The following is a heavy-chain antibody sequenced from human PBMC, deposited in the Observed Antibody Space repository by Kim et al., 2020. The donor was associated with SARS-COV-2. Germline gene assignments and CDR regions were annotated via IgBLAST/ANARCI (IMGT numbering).Heavy chain of an antibody. CDR3: AKGSLWGGDY. CDR2: ISGSGSAI. D-gene: IGHD3-10*01. Sequence: GGSLRLSCTASGFTFSDFAMSWIRQAPGKGLEWLSYISGSGSAIYYADSVKGRFTISRDNAKNSLYLQMNSLRVDDTAVYYCAKGSLWGGDYWGQGTLVTVSS. J-gene: IGHJ4*02. CDR1: GFTFSDFA. V-gene: IGHV3-11*01.